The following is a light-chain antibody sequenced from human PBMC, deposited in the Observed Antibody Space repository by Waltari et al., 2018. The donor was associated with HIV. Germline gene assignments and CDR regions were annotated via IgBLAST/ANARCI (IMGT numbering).Light chain of an antibody. V-gene: IGLV1-40*01. CDR1: SSNIGAGYN. Sequence: QSVLTQPPSVSGAPGQRVTISCTGSSSNIGAGYNVHWYQQVPGTAPKLLIYGNSKRPSGGPDRFSGSKSGTSASLAITGLQAEDEADYYCQSYDRSLSGWVFGGGTKLTVL. CDR2: GNS. J-gene: IGLJ3*02. CDR3: QSYDRSLSGWV.